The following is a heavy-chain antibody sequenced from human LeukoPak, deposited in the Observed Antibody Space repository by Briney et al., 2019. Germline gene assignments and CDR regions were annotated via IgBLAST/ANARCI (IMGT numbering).Heavy chain of an antibody. D-gene: IGHD5-12*01. CDR2: ISSSGSTI. V-gene: IGHV3-48*03. CDR3: ARVRGYSGYDCDY. J-gene: IGHJ4*02. CDR1: GFDFSSYE. Sequence: GGSLRLSCAASGFDFSSYEMNWVRQAPGKGPEGVSYISSSGSTIYYADSVKGRFTISRDNAKNSLYLQMNSLRAEDTAVYYCARVRGYSGYDCDYWGQGTLVTVSS.